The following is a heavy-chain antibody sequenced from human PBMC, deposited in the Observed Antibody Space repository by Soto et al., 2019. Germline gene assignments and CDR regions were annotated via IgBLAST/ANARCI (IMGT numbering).Heavy chain of an antibody. V-gene: IGHV4-34*01. J-gene: IGHJ4*02. D-gene: IGHD6-6*01. CDR3: ARVLAARASRDFDY. Sequence: QVQLQQWGAGLLKPSETLSLTCAVYGGSFSTDSWSRIRQPPGKGLEWIGEINPSGGTNYNPSLKIRVTISVATSKNQFSLKLSSVTAADTAVYYCARVLAARASRDFDYWGQGTLVTVSS. CDR1: GGSFSTDS. CDR2: INPSGGT.